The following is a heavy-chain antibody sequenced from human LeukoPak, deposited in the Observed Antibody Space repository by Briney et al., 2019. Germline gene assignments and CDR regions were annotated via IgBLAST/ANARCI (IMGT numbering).Heavy chain of an antibody. Sequence: ASVKVSCKASGYTFTSYGMSWVRQAPGQGLEWMGWISAYNGNTNYAQKLQGRVTMTTDTSTSTAYMELRSLRSDDTAVYYCARKAVADPMVYYFDYWGQGTLVTVSS. CDR1: GYTFTSYG. D-gene: IGHD6-19*01. J-gene: IGHJ4*02. CDR2: ISAYNGNT. CDR3: ARKAVADPMVYYFDY. V-gene: IGHV1-18*01.